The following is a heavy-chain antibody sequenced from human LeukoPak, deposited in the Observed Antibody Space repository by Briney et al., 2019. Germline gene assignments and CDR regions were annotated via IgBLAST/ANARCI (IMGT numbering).Heavy chain of an antibody. Sequence: PSETLSLTCTVSGGSISSYYWSWIRRPAGKGLEWIGRIYTSGSTNYNPSLKSRVTMSVDTSKNQFSLKLSSVTAADTAVYYCARGLRGYYGSGSYVWFDPWGQGTLVTVSS. CDR1: GGSISSYY. CDR3: ARGLRGYYGSGSYVWFDP. CDR2: IYTSGST. V-gene: IGHV4-4*07. J-gene: IGHJ5*02. D-gene: IGHD3-10*01.